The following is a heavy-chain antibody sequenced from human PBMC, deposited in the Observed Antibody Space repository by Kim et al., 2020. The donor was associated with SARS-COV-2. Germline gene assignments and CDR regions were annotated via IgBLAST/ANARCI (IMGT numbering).Heavy chain of an antibody. J-gene: IGHJ3*02. CDR3: ARHGFGELWAVDI. V-gene: IGHV4-59*08. D-gene: IGHD3-10*01. Sequence: SNPSLKSRVTISVDTSKNQFSLKLSSVTAADTAVYYCARHGFGELWAVDIWGQGTMVTVSS.